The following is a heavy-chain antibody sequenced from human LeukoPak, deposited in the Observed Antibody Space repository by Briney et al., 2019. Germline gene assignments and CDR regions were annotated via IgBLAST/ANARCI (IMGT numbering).Heavy chain of an antibody. CDR2: IYTGGST. D-gene: IGHD1-14*01. Sequence: GGSLRLSCAASGFTVSSNYMSWVRQAPGKGLEWVSVIYTGGSTYYADSVKGRFTISRDNSKNTLYLQVNSLRVEDTAVYYCARGFNRGFDPWGQGTLVNVSS. CDR3: ARGFNRGFDP. J-gene: IGHJ5*02. CDR1: GFTVSSNY. V-gene: IGHV3-53*01.